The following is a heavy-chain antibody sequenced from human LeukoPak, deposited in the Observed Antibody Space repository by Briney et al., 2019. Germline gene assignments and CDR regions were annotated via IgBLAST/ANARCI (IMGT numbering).Heavy chain of an antibody. D-gene: IGHD3-22*01. J-gene: IGHJ4*02. CDR1: GGSISSYY. CDR2: IYTSGST. V-gene: IGHV4-4*07. CDR3: ARVEYYYDSSGYYMFDY. Sequence: SETLSLTCTVSGGSISSYYWSWIRQPTGKGLEWIGRIYTSGSTNYNPSLKSRVTMSVDTSKNQFSLKLSSVTAADTAVYYCARVEYYYDSSGYYMFDYWGQGTLVTVSS.